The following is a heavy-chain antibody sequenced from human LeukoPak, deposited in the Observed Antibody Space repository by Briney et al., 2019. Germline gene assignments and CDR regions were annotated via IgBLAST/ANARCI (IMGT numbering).Heavy chain of an antibody. CDR3: ARGDFCSKSNCYLRPMDV. D-gene: IGHD3-3*01. CDR1: GGSISDYY. J-gene: IGHJ6*03. V-gene: IGHV4-59*01. CDR2: SYYSGST. Sequence: SETLSLTCTVSGGSISDYYWNWIRQPPGKGLEWIGDSYYSGSTTYNPSLKSRITMAVDTAKNQFSLKLRSVTAGDTAVYYCARGDFCSKSNCYLRPMDVWGKGTTVTVSS.